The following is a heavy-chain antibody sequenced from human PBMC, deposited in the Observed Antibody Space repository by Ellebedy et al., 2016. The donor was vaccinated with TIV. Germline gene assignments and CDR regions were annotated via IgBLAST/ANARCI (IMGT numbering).Heavy chain of an antibody. D-gene: IGHD2-2*01. V-gene: IGHV3-7*03. CDR1: GFTFSTYW. J-gene: IGHJ4*02. Sequence: PGGSLRLSCAASGFTFSTYWMTWVRQAPGKGLEWVANIKQVGSDKYYVDSVKGRFTISRDNAKNSLYLQMNSLRAEDTAVYYCARSRYCSSASRGFLDYWGQGALATVSS. CDR2: IKQVGSDK. CDR3: ARSRYCSSASRGFLDY.